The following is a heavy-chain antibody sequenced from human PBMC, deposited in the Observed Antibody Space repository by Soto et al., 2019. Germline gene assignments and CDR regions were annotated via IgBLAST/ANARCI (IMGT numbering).Heavy chain of an antibody. D-gene: IGHD3-22*01. CDR2: IWYDGSDK. CDR1: GFTFSSYA. Sequence: GGSLRLSCAASGFTFSSYAMHWVRQAPGKGLEWVAFIWYDGSDKHYADSVKGRFTISRDNSKNTLYLQMNSLRAEDTAVYYCARGYCNSITGQGTELDYWGQGTLLTVSS. J-gene: IGHJ4*02. CDR3: ARGYCNSITGQGTELDY. V-gene: IGHV3-33*01.